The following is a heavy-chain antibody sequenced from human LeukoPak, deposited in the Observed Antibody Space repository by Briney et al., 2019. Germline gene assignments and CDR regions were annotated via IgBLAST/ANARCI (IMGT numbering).Heavy chain of an antibody. V-gene: IGHV3-7*04. CDR2: IKEDGGEK. Sequence: GGSLRLSCAASGFTFSSYWMSWVRQAPGKGLEWVANIKEDGGEKHYVDSVKGRFTISRDNAKNSLYLQMNSLRAEDTAVYYCARDQMFRGVTLSYWGQGTLVTVS. CDR3: ARDQMFRGVTLSY. J-gene: IGHJ4*02. D-gene: IGHD3-10*01. CDR1: GFTFSSYW.